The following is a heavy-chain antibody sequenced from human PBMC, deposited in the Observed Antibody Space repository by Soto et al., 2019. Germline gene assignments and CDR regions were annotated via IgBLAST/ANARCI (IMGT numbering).Heavy chain of an antibody. CDR2: ISAYNGNT. Sequence: ASVKVSCKASGYTFTSYGISWVRQAPGQGLEWMGWISAYNGNTNYAQKLQGRVTMTTDTSTSTAYMELSSLRVDDTAVYYCAKDRPRDYSAPKGDWFDPWGQGTLVTVSS. D-gene: IGHD2-15*01. J-gene: IGHJ5*02. CDR3: AKDRPRDYSAPKGDWFDP. V-gene: IGHV1-18*01. CDR1: GYTFTSYG.